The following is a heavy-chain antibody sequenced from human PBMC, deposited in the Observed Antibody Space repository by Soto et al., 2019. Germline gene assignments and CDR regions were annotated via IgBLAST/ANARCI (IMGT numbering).Heavy chain of an antibody. CDR1: GFDFSIHV. Sequence: PGGSLRLSCAASGFDFSIHVLTWVRQTPGKGLEWLSSITNTGITTHYADSVKGRFTISIENSRYTLHLQLNNLRVDDTAVYYCAKGCDYGVTKHIDHWCQATLVTVSS. J-gene: IGHJ4*02. D-gene: IGHD4-17*01. CDR2: ITNTGITT. V-gene: IGHV3-23*01. CDR3: AKGCDYGVTKHIDH.